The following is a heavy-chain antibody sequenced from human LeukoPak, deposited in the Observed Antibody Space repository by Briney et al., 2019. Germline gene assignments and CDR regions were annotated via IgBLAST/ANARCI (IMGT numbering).Heavy chain of an antibody. J-gene: IGHJ6*02. D-gene: IGHD6-13*01. V-gene: IGHV3-23*01. CDR3: AKAASSSWPSYQYGMDV. Sequence: GGSLRLSYAASGFIFSSYSMSWVRQAPGKGLEWVSVITGSGKNTYYADSVKGRFTISKDNSKNTVYLQMNDLRVDNTAVYYCAKAASSSWPSYQYGMDVWGQGTTVTVSS. CDR2: ITGSGKNT. CDR1: GFIFSSYS.